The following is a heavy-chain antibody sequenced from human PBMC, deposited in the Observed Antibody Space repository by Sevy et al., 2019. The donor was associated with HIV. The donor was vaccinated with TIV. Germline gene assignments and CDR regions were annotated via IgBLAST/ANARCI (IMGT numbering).Heavy chain of an antibody. CDR3: AKKMGGGSGMAFLVDY. J-gene: IGHJ4*02. CDR2: ISGTGDYK. CDR1: GFTFSNFA. D-gene: IGHD5-18*01. V-gene: IGHV3-23*01. Sequence: GGSLRLSCAASGFTFSNFAMGWVRQAPGKGLDWISVISGTGDYKYYADSVKGRVTISGDNSKNTLSLQMNSLRAEDTGIFYCAKKMGGGSGMAFLVDYWGQGTLVTVSS.